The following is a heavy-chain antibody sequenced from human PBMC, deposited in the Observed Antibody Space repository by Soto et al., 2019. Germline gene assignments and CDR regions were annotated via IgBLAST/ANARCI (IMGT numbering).Heavy chain of an antibody. CDR2: ISAYNGNT. D-gene: IGHD3-9*01. V-gene: IGHV1-18*04. CDR3: ARGTYYDILTGSPAWFDP. Sequence: ASVKVSCKASGYTFTSYGISWVRQAPGQGLEWMGWISAYNGNTNYAQKLQGRVTMTTDTSTSTAYMELRSLRSDDTAVYYCARGTYYDILTGSPAWFDPWGQGTLVTSPQ. CDR1: GYTFTSYG. J-gene: IGHJ5*02.